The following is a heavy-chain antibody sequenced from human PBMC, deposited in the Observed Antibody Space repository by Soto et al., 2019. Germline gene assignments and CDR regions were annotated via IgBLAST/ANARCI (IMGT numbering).Heavy chain of an antibody. Sequence: PSETLSLTCTVSGGSISSGDYYWSWIRQPPGKGLEWIGYIYYSGSTYYNPSLKSRVTISVDTSKNQFSLKLSSVTAADTAVYDCARCIAAAGPIDYWGQGNLVTVSS. J-gene: IGHJ4*02. CDR1: GGSISSGDYY. CDR3: ARCIAAAGPIDY. V-gene: IGHV4-30-4*01. D-gene: IGHD6-13*01. CDR2: IYYSGST.